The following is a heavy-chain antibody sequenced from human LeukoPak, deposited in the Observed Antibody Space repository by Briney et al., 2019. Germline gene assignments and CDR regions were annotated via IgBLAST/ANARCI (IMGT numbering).Heavy chain of an antibody. CDR1: GYTFTSYY. V-gene: IGHV1-46*01. CDR3: ARALVGATSWFDP. CDR2: INPSGGST. J-gene: IGHJ5*02. D-gene: IGHD1-26*01. Sequence: ASVKLSCKASGYTFTSYYMHWVRQAPGQGLEWMGIINPSGGSTSYAQKFQGRVTMTRDTSTSIVYMELSSLRSEDTAVYYCARALVGATSWFDPWGQGTLVSVSS.